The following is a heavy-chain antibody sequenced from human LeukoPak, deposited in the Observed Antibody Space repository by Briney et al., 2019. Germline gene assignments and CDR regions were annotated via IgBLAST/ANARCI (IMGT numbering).Heavy chain of an antibody. CDR2: MNPNSGNT. J-gene: IGHJ4*02. D-gene: IGHD6-19*01. Sequence: ASVKVSCKASGYTFTSYDINWVRQATEQGLEWMGWMNPNSGNTGYAQKFQGRVTITRNTSISTAYMELSSLRSEDTAVYYCAREISSSGPYYFDYWGQGTLVTVSS. CDR1: GYTFTSYD. CDR3: AREISSSGPYYFDY. V-gene: IGHV1-8*03.